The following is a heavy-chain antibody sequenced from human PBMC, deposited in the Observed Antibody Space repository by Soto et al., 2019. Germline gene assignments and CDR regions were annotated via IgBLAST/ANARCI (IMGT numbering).Heavy chain of an antibody. CDR3: VKDRSDTWSFDY. Sequence: PGGSLRLSCAASGFTVSSNYMSWVRQAPGKGLEWVSVIYSGGSTYYADSVKGRFTISRDNSRKTLYLQMNSLRPEDTGVYYCVKDRSDTWSFDYWGQGTLVPVSS. D-gene: IGHD2-8*02. V-gene: IGHV3-53*05. CDR2: IYSGGST. CDR1: GFTVSSNY. J-gene: IGHJ4*02.